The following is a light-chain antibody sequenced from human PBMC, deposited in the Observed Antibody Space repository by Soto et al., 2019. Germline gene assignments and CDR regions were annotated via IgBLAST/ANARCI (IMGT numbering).Light chain of an antibody. CDR3: QQYGSSPWT. Sequence: IVLMQSPGTLSLSPGERATLSSRASRSLSSAYLAWYQQKPGQAPRLLIYGASTRATGIPARFSGSGSGTEFTLTISSLQSEDFAVYYCQQYGSSPWTFGQGTKVDIK. J-gene: IGKJ1*01. V-gene: IGKV3-20*01. CDR1: RSLSSAY. CDR2: GAS.